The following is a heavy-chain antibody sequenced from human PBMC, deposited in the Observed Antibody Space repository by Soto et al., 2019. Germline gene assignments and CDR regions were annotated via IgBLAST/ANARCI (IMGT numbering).Heavy chain of an antibody. V-gene: IGHV1-3*01. D-gene: IGHD2-21*02. Sequence: QVQLVQSGAEVKKPGASVKVSCKASGYTFTSDAMHWVRQAPGQRLEWMGWINAGNGNTKYSQKFQGRVTITRDTSASTAYMDLSSLRSEDTDVYYCARGPGVPDCPWDYWGQGTLVTVSS. J-gene: IGHJ4*02. CDR3: ARGPGVPDCPWDY. CDR2: INAGNGNT. CDR1: GYTFTSDA.